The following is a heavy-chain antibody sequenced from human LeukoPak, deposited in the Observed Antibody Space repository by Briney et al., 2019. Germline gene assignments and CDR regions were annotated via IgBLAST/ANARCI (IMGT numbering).Heavy chain of an antibody. D-gene: IGHD2/OR15-2a*01. J-gene: IGHJ5*02. CDR3: ARGRGGLWYSTSWFDP. CDR1: GGSISSYY. V-gene: IGHV4-59*12. CDR2: IYYSGST. Sequence: SETLSLTCTVSGGSISSYYWSWIRQPPGKGLEWIGYIYYSGSTNYNPSLKSRVTISVDTSKNQFSLKLSSVTAADTAVYYCARGRGGLWYSTSWFDPWGQGTLVTVSS.